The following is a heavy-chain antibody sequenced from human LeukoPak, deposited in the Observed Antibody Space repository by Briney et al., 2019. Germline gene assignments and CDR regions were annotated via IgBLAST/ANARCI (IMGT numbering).Heavy chain of an antibody. Sequence: GGSLRLSCAASGFTFSSYWMSWVRQAPGKGLEWVANIKQDGSEKYYVDSVKGRFTISRDNSKNTLYLQMNSLRAEDTAVYYCAKEENYVWFDPWGQGTLVTVSS. J-gene: IGHJ5*02. D-gene: IGHD1-7*01. CDR1: GFTFSSYW. CDR2: IKQDGSEK. V-gene: IGHV3-7*03. CDR3: AKEENYVWFDP.